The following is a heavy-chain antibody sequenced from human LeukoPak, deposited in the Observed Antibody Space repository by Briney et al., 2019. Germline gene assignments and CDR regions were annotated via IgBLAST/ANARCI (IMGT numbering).Heavy chain of an antibody. Sequence: SETLSLTCTVSGGSITSYYWSWIRQPAGKGLEWIGRIYTSGSTSYNPSLKSRVTMSVDTSKNQFSLKLSSVTAADTAVYYCARVRRRTSWIDYWGQGTLVTVSS. CDR3: ARVRRRTSWIDY. CDR2: IYTSGST. CDR1: GGSITSYY. J-gene: IGHJ4*02. D-gene: IGHD6-13*01. V-gene: IGHV4-4*07.